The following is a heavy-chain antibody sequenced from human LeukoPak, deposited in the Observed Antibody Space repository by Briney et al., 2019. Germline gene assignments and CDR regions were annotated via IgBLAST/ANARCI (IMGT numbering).Heavy chain of an antibody. Sequence: PSETLSLTCTVSGGSISSSSYYWGWIRQPPGKGLEWIGSIYYSRSTYYNPSLKSRVTISVDTSKNQFSLKLSSVTAADTAVYYCARHSHYDFWSGYSNPYNWFDPWGQGTLVTVSS. D-gene: IGHD3-3*01. J-gene: IGHJ5*02. V-gene: IGHV4-39*01. CDR3: ARHSHYDFWSGYSNPYNWFDP. CDR1: GGSISSSSYY. CDR2: IYYSRST.